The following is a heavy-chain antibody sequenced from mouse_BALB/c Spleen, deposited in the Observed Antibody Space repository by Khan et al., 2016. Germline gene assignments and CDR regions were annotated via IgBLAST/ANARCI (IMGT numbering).Heavy chain of an antibody. CDR3: ARESKVLDY. D-gene: IGHD6-2*01. J-gene: IGHJ2*01. CDR2: IDPYDSDT. Sequence: QVQLQQPGAELVRPGASVKLSCKASGHPFTSYWMNWVKQRPEQGLEWIGRIDPYDSDTHYDQKFKDQAILTVDKSSSTAYMQLSSLTSEDSAFYYCARESKVLDYWGQGTTLTVSS. CDR1: GHPFTSYW. V-gene: IGHV1-52*01.